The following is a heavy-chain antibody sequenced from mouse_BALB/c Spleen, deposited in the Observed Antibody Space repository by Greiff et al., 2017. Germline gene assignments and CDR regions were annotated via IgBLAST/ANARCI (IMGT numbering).Heavy chain of an antibody. D-gene: IGHD2-12*01. V-gene: IGHV5-17*02. CDR1: GFTFSSFG. CDR2: ISSGSSTI. Sequence: EVKLMESGAGLVQPGGSRKLSCAASGFTFSSFGMHWVRQAPEQGLEWVAYISSGSSTIYYADTVKGRFTISRDNPKNTLFLQLTSLRSEDTAMYYCARDDVEGFDYWGQGTTLTVSS. J-gene: IGHJ2*01. CDR3: ARDDVEGFDY.